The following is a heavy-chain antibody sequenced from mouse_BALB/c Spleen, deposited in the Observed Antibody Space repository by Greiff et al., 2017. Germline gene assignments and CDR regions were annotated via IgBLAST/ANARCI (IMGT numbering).Heavy chain of an antibody. CDR2: IDPYDSYT. CDR1: GYTFTSYW. CDR3: TRGEDMDY. J-gene: IGHJ4*01. Sequence: QVQLQQPGAELVKPGASVKLSCKASGYTFTSYWMHWVKQRPGQGLEWIGEIDPYDSYTNYNPKFKGKATLTVDKSSSTAYMQLSSLTSEDSAVYYCTRGEDMDYWGQGTTVTVSS. V-gene: IGHV1-69*02.